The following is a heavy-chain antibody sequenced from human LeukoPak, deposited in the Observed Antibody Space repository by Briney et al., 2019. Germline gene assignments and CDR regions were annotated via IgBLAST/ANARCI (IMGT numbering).Heavy chain of an antibody. V-gene: IGHV4-59*12. CDR3: ARVAQGVLWFGELFRVYGMDV. CDR1: GGSISSYY. Sequence: PSETLSLTCTVSGGSISSYYWSWIRQPPGEGLEWIGYIYYSGSTNYNPSLKSRVTISVDTSKNQFSLKLSSVTAADTAVYYCARVAQGVLWFGELFRVYGMDVWGQGTTVTVSS. J-gene: IGHJ6*02. D-gene: IGHD3-10*01. CDR2: IYYSGST.